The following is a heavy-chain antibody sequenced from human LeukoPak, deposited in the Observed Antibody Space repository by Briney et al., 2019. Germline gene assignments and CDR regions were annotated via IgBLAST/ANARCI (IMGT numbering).Heavy chain of an antibody. D-gene: IGHD3-16*01. V-gene: IGHV1-18*01. CDR3: ATDTHAHLGGDDYYYYGMDV. CDR1: GYTFTNFG. Sequence: ASVKVSCKASGYTFTNFGISWVRQAPGQGLEWMGWISGYNGNRKYAQKFQGRVTLTTDTSTSTAYMELTSLTSDDTAVYFCATDTHAHLGGDDYYYYGMDVWGQGTTVTVSS. CDR2: ISGYNGNR. J-gene: IGHJ6*02.